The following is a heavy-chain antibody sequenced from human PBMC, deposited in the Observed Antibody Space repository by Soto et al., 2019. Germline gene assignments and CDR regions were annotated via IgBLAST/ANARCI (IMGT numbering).Heavy chain of an antibody. V-gene: IGHV3-30-3*01. CDR1: GFTFSSYA. D-gene: IGHD3-10*01. Sequence: QVQLVESGGGVVQPGRSVRLSCAASGFTFSSYAMHWVRQAPGKWLEWVAIISYDGSNKYYADSGKGRFTISRDNSKNTLYLQMNSLRPEDTAVYFCASQGLRGLGLFLHYWGQGTLVTVSS. J-gene: IGHJ4*02. CDR3: ASQGLRGLGLFLHY. CDR2: ISYDGSNK.